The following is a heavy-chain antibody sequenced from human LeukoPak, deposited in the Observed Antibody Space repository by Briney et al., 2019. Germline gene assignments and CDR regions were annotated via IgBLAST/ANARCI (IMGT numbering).Heavy chain of an antibody. Sequence: ASVKVSCKASGYTFTSYDINWVRQATGQGLEWMGWMNPNSGNTGYAQKFQGRVTMTRNTSISTAYMELSSLRSEDTAVYYCATRLGIAAADHWYFDLWGRGTLVTVSS. J-gene: IGHJ2*01. CDR3: ATRLGIAAADHWYFDL. CDR1: GYTFTSYD. V-gene: IGHV1-8*01. D-gene: IGHD6-13*01. CDR2: MNPNSGNT.